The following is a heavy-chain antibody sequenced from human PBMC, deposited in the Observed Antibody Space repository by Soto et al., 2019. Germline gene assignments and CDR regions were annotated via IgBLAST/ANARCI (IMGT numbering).Heavy chain of an antibody. Sequence: GGSVRLSCAASVFTFSSYSMNWVRQAPGKGLEWVSSISSSSSYIYYADSVKGRFTISRDNAKNSLYLQMNSLRAEDTAVYYCARDNLVGSSGIDYWGQGTLVTVSS. D-gene: IGHD3-22*01. CDR1: VFTFSSYS. CDR2: ISSSSSYI. V-gene: IGHV3-21*01. J-gene: IGHJ4*02. CDR3: ARDNLVGSSGIDY.